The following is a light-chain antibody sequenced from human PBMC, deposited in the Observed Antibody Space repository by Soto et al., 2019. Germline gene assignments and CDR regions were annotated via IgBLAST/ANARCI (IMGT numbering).Light chain of an antibody. J-gene: IGKJ2*01. CDR1: QSVRSN. Sequence: EIVMTQSPATLSVSLGERATLSCRASQSVRSNLAWYQQKPGQAPRLLIYGASTRATGIPDRFSGSGSGTDFTLTISSLQSEDFAVYYCQQYYNWPYTFGQGTKLEIK. CDR2: GAS. CDR3: QQYYNWPYT. V-gene: IGKV3-15*01.